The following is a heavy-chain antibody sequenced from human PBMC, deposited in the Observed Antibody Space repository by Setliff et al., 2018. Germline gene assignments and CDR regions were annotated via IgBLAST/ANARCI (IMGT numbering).Heavy chain of an antibody. CDR3: ARDLVGATDY. D-gene: IGHD1-26*01. V-gene: IGHV1-18*01. Sequence: GVSVKVSCKASGYTFTSYAMHWVRQAPGQGLEWMGWISAYNGNTNYAQKLQGRVTMTTDTSTSTAYMELRSLRSDDTAVYYCARDLVGATDYWGQGTLVTVSP. CDR2: ISAYNGNT. CDR1: GYTFTSYA. J-gene: IGHJ4*02.